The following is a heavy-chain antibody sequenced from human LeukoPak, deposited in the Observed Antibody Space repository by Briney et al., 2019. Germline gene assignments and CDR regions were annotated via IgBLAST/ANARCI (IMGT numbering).Heavy chain of an antibody. CDR1: GGSISNYY. J-gene: IGHJ5*02. Sequence: SETLSLTCTVSGGSISNYYWNWIRQPPGKGLEWIGNIYDSGSTNYNPSLKSRVTISVDTSKNQFSLKLSSVTAADTAVYYCARGESPRDWFDPWGQGTLVTVSS. CDR2: IYDSGST. V-gene: IGHV4-59*01. CDR3: ARGESPRDWFDP.